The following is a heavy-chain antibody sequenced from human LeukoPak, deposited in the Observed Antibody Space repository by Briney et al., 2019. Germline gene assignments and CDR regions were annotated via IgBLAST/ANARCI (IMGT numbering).Heavy chain of an antibody. CDR1: GFTLGSHW. V-gene: IGHV3-74*01. J-gene: IGHJ1*01. CDR3: AKDSDYYHSSGYYYAYFQH. D-gene: IGHD3-22*01. Sequence: GGSLRLSCAASGFTLGSHWMHWVRQAPGKGLVWVTRISSDGSSTRYADPVKGRFTISRDNAKNSLYLQMNSLRDEDTAVYYCAKDSDYYHSSGYYYAYFQHWGQGTLVTVSS. CDR2: ISSDGSST.